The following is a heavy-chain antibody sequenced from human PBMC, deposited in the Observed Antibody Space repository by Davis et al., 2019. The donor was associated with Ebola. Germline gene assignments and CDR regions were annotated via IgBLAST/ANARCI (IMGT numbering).Heavy chain of an antibody. CDR1: GFTFDIYW. V-gene: IGHV3-74*01. CDR2: ISADGNAM. CDR3: ARGIGYDPF. Sequence: HTGGSLRLSCAASGFTFDIYWMHWVRQAPGKGLMWVSRISADGNAMSIADSVKGRFTISRDNAKNTLYLQMSSLRVDDTAVYFCARGIGYDPFWGRGTLVTVSS. J-gene: IGHJ4*02. D-gene: IGHD3-3*01.